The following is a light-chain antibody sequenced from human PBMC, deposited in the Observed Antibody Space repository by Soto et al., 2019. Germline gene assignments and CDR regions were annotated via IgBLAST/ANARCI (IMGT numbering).Light chain of an antibody. CDR1: QGISRW. CDR3: QQTRDFPLT. J-gene: IGKJ4*01. Sequence: DIQMTQSPSSVSASVGDTVTVTCRASQGISRWLAWYQQKPGKAPRLLIYAASSLQNGVPPRFSGTYYGTDFSLTISSLQPGDSAIYFCQQTRDFPLTFGGGTKVDIK. V-gene: IGKV1-12*01. CDR2: AAS.